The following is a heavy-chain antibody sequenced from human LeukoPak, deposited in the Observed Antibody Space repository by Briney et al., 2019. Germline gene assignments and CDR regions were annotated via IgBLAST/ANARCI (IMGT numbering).Heavy chain of an antibody. CDR3: ARGGNYYEPLYFDY. J-gene: IGHJ4*02. D-gene: IGHD3-22*01. V-gene: IGHV3-21*04. CDR2: ISSSSSYI. Sequence: PGGSLRLSCAASGFTFSSYSMNWVRQAPGKGLEWVSSISSSSSYIYYADSVKGRFTISRDNAKNSLYLQMNSLRSDDTAVYYCARGGNYYEPLYFDYWGQGTLVTVSS. CDR1: GFTFSSYS.